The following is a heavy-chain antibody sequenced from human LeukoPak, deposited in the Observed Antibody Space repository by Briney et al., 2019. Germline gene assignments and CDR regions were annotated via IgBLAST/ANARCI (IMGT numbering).Heavy chain of an antibody. CDR2: IIPIFGTA. D-gene: IGHD2-21*02. CDR3: ARSAHCGGDCYFDY. J-gene: IGHJ4*02. Sequence: ASVKVSCKASGGTFSSYAISWVRQAPGQGLEWMGGIIPIFGTANYAQKFQGRVTITADESTSTAYMELSSLRSEDTAVYYCARSAHCGGDCYFDYWGQGTLVTVSS. V-gene: IGHV1-69*13. CDR1: GGTFSSYA.